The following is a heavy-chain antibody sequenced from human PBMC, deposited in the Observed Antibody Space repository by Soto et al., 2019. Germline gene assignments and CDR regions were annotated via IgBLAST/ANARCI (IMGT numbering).Heavy chain of an antibody. J-gene: IGHJ4*02. D-gene: IGHD3-16*01. CDR3: ARDQGDYVWGSVDY. Sequence: PGGSLRFSCAASGLTFSSYAMHWVRQAPGKGLEWVAVISYDGSNKYYADSVKGRFTISRDNSKNTLYLQMSSLRAEDTAVYYCARDQGDYVWGSVDYWGQGTLVTVSS. V-gene: IGHV3-30-3*01. CDR1: GLTFSSYA. CDR2: ISYDGSNK.